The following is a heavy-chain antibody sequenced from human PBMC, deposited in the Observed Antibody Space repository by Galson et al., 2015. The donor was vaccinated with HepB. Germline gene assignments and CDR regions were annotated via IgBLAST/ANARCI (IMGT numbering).Heavy chain of an antibody. D-gene: IGHD3-10*01. CDR3: ASSPWGGVRGVRGDYFDY. CDR1: GFTFDDYA. Sequence: SLRLSCAASGFTFDDYAMHWVRQAPGKGLEWVSGISWNSGSIGYADSVKGRFTISRDNAKNSLYLQMNSLRAEDTALYYCASSPWGGVRGVRGDYFDYWGQGTLVTISS. J-gene: IGHJ4*02. CDR2: ISWNSGSI. V-gene: IGHV3-9*01.